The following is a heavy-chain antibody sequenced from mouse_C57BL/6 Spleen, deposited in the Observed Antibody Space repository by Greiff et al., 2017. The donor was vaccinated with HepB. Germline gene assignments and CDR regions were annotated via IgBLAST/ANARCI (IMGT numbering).Heavy chain of an antibody. CDR2: IYPGSGNT. CDR1: GYSFTSYY. D-gene: IGHD1-1*01. J-gene: IGHJ4*01. V-gene: IGHV1-66*01. CDR3: ARKVVSYYDAMDY. Sequence: QVQLKESGPELVKPGASVKISCKASGYSFTSYYIHWVKQRPGQGLEWIGWIYPGSGNTKYNEKFKGKATLTADTSSSTAYMQLSSLTSEDSAVYYSARKVVSYYDAMDYWGQGTSVTVSA.